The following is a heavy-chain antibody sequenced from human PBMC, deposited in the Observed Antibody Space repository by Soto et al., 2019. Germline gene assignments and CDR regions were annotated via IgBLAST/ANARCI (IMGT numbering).Heavy chain of an antibody. D-gene: IGHD2-21*02. CDR3: AKRLNTYYFDY. CDR1: GFTFSSYA. V-gene: IGHV3-23*01. CDR2: ISASASST. J-gene: IGHJ4*02. Sequence: EVQLLESGGGLVQPGGSLRLSCAASGFTFSSYAMSWVRQAPGKGLEWVSAISASASSTFHADSVKGRFTISRDNSQSTLYLQMKSLRAEDTAVYYCAKRLNTYYFDYCGQGTLVTVSS.